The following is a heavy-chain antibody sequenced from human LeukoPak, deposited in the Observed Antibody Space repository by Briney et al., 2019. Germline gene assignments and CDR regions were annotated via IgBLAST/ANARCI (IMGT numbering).Heavy chain of an antibody. CDR1: GYTFTGYY. D-gene: IGHD5-12*01. CDR2: INPNSGGT. Sequence: ASVKVSCTASGYTFTGYYMHWVRQAPGQGLEWMGWINPNSGGTNYAQKFQGRVTMTRDTSISTAYMELSRLRSDDTAVYYCARGGGYDSDYYYMDVWGKGTTVTVSS. V-gene: IGHV1-2*02. J-gene: IGHJ6*03. CDR3: ARGGGYDSDYYYMDV.